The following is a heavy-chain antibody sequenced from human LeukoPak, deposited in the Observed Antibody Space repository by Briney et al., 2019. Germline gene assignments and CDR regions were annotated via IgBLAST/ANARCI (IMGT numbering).Heavy chain of an antibody. J-gene: IGHJ6*02. CDR3: ARGQGSSWYVGYYYGMDV. CDR1: GFTFSNYG. V-gene: IGHV1-8*02. CDR2: MNPNSGNT. Sequence: GASVKVSCKASGFTFSNYGFSWVRQAPGQGLEWMGWMNPNSGNTGYAQKFQGRVTMTRNTSISTAYMELSSLRSEDTAVYYCARGQGSSWYVGYYYGMDVWGQGTTVTVSS. D-gene: IGHD6-13*01.